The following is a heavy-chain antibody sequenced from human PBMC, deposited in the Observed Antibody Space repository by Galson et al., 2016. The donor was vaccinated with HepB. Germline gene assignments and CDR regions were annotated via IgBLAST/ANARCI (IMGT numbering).Heavy chain of an antibody. J-gene: IGHJ3*02. CDR3: ARDGPSIAAAAEGAFDI. D-gene: IGHD6-13*01. CDR2: IYHSGST. CDR1: GGSISSSNW. Sequence: SETLSLTCAVSGGSISSSNWWSWVRQPPGKGLEWIGEIYHSGSTNYNPSLKSRVTISVDKSKNQFSLKLSSVTAADTAVYYCARDGPSIAAAAEGAFDIWGQGTIVTVSS. V-gene: IGHV4-4*02.